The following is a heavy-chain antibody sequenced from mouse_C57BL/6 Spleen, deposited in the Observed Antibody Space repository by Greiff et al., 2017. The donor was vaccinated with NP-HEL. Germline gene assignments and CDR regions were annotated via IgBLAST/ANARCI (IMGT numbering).Heavy chain of an antibody. V-gene: IGHV1-19*01. CDR2: INPYNGGT. Sequence: EVQLQQSGPVLVKPGASVKMSCKASGYTFTDYYMNWVKQSHGKSLEWIGVINPYNGGTSYNQKFKGKATLTVDKSSSTAYMELNSLTSEDSAVYYCARSGGHYAMDYWGQGTSVTVSS. J-gene: IGHJ4*01. D-gene: IGHD3-1*01. CDR3: ARSGGHYAMDY. CDR1: GYTFTDYY.